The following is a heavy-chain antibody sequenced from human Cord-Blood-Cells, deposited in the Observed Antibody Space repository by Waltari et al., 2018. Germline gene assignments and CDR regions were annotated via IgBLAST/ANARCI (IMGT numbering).Heavy chain of an antibody. D-gene: IGHD2-2*01. CDR3: ATAFPRYCSSTSCYFDY. Sequence: QVQLVQSGAEVKKPGASVQVSCKVSGYPLTELSMPWVRQAPGKGLEWMGGFDPEDGETIYAQKFQGRVTMTEDTSTDTAYMELSSLRSEDTAVYYCATAFPRYCSSTSCYFDYWGQGTLVTVSS. V-gene: IGHV1-24*01. CDR2: FDPEDGET. CDR1: GYPLTELS. J-gene: IGHJ4*02.